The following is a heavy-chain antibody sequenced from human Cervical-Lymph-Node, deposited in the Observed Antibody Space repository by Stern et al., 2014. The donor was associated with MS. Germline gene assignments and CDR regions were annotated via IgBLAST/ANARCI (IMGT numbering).Heavy chain of an antibody. D-gene: IGHD3-3*01. CDR3: ARAGYDFWRGDPFDY. V-gene: IGHV1-69*01. CDR1: GGTFSSYI. J-gene: IGHJ4*02. Sequence: VQLVESGAEVKKPGSSVKVSCRASGGTFSSYIISWVRHAPGQGLEWMGGIIPMFGTANYAEKFQDRVTFTAAESTSTAYMEMSSLRSDDTAVYFCARAGYDFWRGDPFDYWGQGTLVTVSS. CDR2: IIPMFGTA.